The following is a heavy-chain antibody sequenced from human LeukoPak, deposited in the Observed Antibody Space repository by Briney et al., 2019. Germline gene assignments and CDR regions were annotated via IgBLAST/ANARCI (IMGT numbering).Heavy chain of an antibody. J-gene: IGHJ5*02. CDR2: INHSGST. V-gene: IGHV4-34*01. Sequence: PSETLSLTCAVYGGSFSGYYCSWIRQPPGKGLEWIGEINHSGSTNYNPSLKSRVTISVDTSKNQFSLKLSSVTAADTAVYYCARGLTYYYDSSGYRNWFDPRGQGTLVTVSS. CDR3: ARGLTYYYDSSGYRNWFDP. D-gene: IGHD3-22*01. CDR1: GGSFSGYY.